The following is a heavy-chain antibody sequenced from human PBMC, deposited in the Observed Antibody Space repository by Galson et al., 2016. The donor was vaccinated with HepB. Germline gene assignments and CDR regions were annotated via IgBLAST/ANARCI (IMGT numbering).Heavy chain of an antibody. CDR3: VQGSTAPAV. D-gene: IGHD2-2*01. J-gene: IGHJ6*04. CDR1: GFTFRNYG. Sequence: SLRLSCAGSGFTFRNYGMTWVSQAPGKGLEVVSSISRSGDSTDYADSVKGRFTISRDNSKNTLSLQMNSLTADDTAIYYCVQGSTAPAVWGKGTTVTVSS. V-gene: IGHV3-23*01. CDR2: ISRSGDST.